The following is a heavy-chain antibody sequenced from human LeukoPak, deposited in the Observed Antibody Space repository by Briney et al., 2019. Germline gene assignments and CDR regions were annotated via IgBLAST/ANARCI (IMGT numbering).Heavy chain of an antibody. CDR1: GFTFSTYW. D-gene: IGHD4-17*01. CDR3: ARETTWPVDY. V-gene: IGHV3-74*01. Sequence: GGSLRLSCAASGFTFSTYWMHWVRQAPGKGLVWVSRITADGSITSYADSVKGRFTISRDNAKNTLYLQMNSLRVEDTAVYYCARETTWPVDYWGQGTLVTVSS. CDR2: ITADGSIT. J-gene: IGHJ4*02.